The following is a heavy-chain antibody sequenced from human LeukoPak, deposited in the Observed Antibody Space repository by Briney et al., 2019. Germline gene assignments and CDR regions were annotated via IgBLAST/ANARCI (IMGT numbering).Heavy chain of an antibody. CDR1: GCSISSSSYY. J-gene: IGHJ4*02. D-gene: IGHD3-22*01. V-gene: IGHV4-39*07. Sequence: KSSETLSLTCTVSGCSISSSSYYWVWIRQPPGKGLEWIGSIYYSGGTYYNPSLMSRVTISVDTSKNQFSLKLSSVTAEDTAVYYCARDGSGYYDTSGYRNWGQGTLVTVSS. CDR2: IYYSGGT. CDR3: ARDGSGYYDTSGYRN.